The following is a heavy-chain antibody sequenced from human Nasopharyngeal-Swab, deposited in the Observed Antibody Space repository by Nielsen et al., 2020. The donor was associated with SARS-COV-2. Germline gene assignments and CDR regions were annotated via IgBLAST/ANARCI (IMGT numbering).Heavy chain of an antibody. V-gene: IGHV3-23*01. CDR1: GFTFSSYA. Sequence: GESLKISCAAPGFTFSSYAMSWVRQAPGKGLEWVSTISGSDGSAYYADSVKGRFTISRDNSRHTLCLQMNSLRAEDTAVYYCARIRTGAYFDYWGQGTLVTVSS. J-gene: IGHJ4*02. CDR2: ISGSDGSA. D-gene: IGHD1-14*01. CDR3: ARIRTGAYFDY.